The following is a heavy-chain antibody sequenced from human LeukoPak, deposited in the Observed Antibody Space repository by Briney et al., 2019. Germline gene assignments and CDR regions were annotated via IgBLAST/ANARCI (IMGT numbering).Heavy chain of an antibody. J-gene: IGHJ4*02. V-gene: IGHV4-61*02. CDR1: GGSISSGSYY. CDR2: IYTSGGT. D-gene: IGHD3-10*01. Sequence: PSETLSLTCTVSGGSISSGSYYWSWIRQPAGRGLEWIGRIYTSGGTNYNPSLKRRVTISVDTSKNQFSLKLSSVTAADTAVYYCANTMVRGVISRTYFVYWGQGTLVTVSP. CDR3: ANTMVRGVISRTYFVY.